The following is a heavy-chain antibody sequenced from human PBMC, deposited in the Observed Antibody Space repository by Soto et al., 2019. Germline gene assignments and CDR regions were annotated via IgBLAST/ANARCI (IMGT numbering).Heavy chain of an antibody. Sequence: SLRLSCAASGFPFSGSAMHWVRQASGKGLEWVGRIRSKANSYATAYAASVKGRFTISRDDSKNTAYLQMNSLKTEDTAVYYCTTHKPFPMTMIADYYYYGMDVWGQGTTVTVSS. D-gene: IGHD3-22*01. J-gene: IGHJ6*02. CDR3: TTHKPFPMTMIADYYYYGMDV. CDR2: IRSKANSYAT. V-gene: IGHV3-73*01. CDR1: GFPFSGSA.